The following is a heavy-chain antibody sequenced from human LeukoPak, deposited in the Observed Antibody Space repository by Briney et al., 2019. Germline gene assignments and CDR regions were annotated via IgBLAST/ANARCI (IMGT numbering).Heavy chain of an antibody. CDR1: GFTFSDYY. CDR3: ARKVVPAAPIDY. CDR2: ISSSGSTI. V-gene: IGHV3-11*04. Sequence: PGGSLRVSCAASGFTFSDYYMSWIRQAPGKGLEWVSYISSSGSTIYYADSVKGRFTISRDNAKNSLYLQMNSLRAEDTAVYYCARKVVPAAPIDYWGQGTLVTVSS. D-gene: IGHD2-2*01. J-gene: IGHJ4*02.